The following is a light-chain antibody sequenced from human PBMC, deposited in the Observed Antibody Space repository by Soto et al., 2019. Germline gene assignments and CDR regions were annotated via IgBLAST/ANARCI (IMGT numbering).Light chain of an antibody. J-gene: IGLJ1*01. Sequence: QSVLTQPRSVSGSPGQSVTISCTGTSSDVGDYNFVSWYQQHPGKAPKLMIYDVSKRPSGVPDRFSGCKSDNTASLTISGLQADDEAHYYCCSYAGTYSYVLGTGTKLTVL. CDR2: DVS. CDR3: CSYAGTYSYV. CDR1: SSDVGDYNF. V-gene: IGLV2-11*01.